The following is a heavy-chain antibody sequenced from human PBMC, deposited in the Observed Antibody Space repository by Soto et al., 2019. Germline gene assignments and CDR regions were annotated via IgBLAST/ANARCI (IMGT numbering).Heavy chain of an antibody. CDR3: ARGSEPGTTGEGYDY. Sequence: QVQLVQSGAEVKKPGSSVKVSCKASGGTFSSYAISWVRQAPGQGLEWMGGIIPIFGTANYAQKFQGRVTLTADESTSTAYLELSSLRSGDTAVYYCARGSEPGTTGEGYDYWGQGTLVTVSS. CDR2: IIPIFGTA. J-gene: IGHJ4*02. D-gene: IGHD1-7*01. CDR1: GGTFSSYA. V-gene: IGHV1-69*12.